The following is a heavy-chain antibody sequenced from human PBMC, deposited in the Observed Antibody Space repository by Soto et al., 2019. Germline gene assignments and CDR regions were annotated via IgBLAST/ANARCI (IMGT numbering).Heavy chain of an antibody. V-gene: IGHV3-30-3*01. Sequence: GGSLRLSCAASGFTFSSYAMHWVRQAPGKGLEWVAVISYDGSNKYYADSVKGRFTISRDNSKNTLYLQMNSLRAEDTAVYYCARDLRYCSGGSCYPMGAFDIWGQGTMVTVSS. CDR1: GFTFSSYA. CDR3: ARDLRYCSGGSCYPMGAFDI. D-gene: IGHD2-15*01. CDR2: ISYDGSNK. J-gene: IGHJ3*02.